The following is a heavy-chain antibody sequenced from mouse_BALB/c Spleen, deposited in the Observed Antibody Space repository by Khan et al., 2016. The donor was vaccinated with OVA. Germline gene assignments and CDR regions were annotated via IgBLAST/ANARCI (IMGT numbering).Heavy chain of an antibody. CDR2: IWGGGSK. CDR3: AKDTPYYAMDY. J-gene: IGHJ4*01. Sequence: QVQLQQSGPGLVAPSQSLSITCTVSGFSLTDYAVSWIRQPPGQGLEWLGVIWGGGSKYYNSALKSRLSIINDNAKSQVFIKMNSLHADDTAVYYYAKDTPYYAMDYWGQGTSVTVSS. CDR1: GFSLTDYA. V-gene: IGHV2-6-5*01.